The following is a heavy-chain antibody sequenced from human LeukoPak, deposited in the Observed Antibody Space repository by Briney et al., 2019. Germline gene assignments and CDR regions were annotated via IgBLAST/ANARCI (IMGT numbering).Heavy chain of an antibody. CDR1: GFNVTNYA. CDR3: ASDPRDGGQNV. V-gene: IGHV3-30*04. CDR2: ISYSGDNT. J-gene: IGHJ6*04. Sequence: GESLRLSCAASGFNVTNYAMHWVRQAPGKGPEWVTLISYSGDNTYSADSVKGRFTFSRDKSKNTLYLQMNSLRPEDSAVYYCASDPRDGGQNVWGKGTTVTVSS. D-gene: IGHD5-24*01.